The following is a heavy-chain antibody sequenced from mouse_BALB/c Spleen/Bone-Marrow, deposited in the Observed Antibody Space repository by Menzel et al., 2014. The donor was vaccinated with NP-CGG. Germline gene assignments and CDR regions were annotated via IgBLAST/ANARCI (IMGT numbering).Heavy chain of an antibody. CDR1: GYTFTSYW. V-gene: IGHV1S81*02. CDR3: AYMGYYGNSYAIDY. J-gene: IGHJ4*01. D-gene: IGHD1-1*01. Sequence: QVQLQQSGAELVKPGASVKLSCKASGYTFTSYWMHWVKLRPGQGLEWIGEINPSNGGTNYNEKFKRKATLTVDKSSSTAYIQLSSLTSEDSAVYYCAYMGYYGNSYAIDYWGQGTSVTVSS. CDR2: INPSNGGT.